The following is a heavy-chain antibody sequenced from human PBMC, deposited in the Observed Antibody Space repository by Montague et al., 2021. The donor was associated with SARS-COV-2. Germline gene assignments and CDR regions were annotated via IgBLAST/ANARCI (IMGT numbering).Heavy chain of an antibody. J-gene: IGHJ5*02. V-gene: IGHV4-31*03. CDR2: IYYSGST. CDR3: ARVNTFRVHWFDP. Sequence: TLSLTCTVSGGSISSGGYYWSRIRQHPGKGLEWIGYIYYSGSTYYNPPLKSRVTISVDTSKNQFSLKLSSVTAADTAVYYCARVNTFRVHWFDPWGHGTMVTVSS. CDR1: GGSISSGGYY. D-gene: IGHD2/OR15-2a*01.